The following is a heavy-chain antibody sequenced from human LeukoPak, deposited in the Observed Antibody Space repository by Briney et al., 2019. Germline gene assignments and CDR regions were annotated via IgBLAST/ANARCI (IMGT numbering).Heavy chain of an antibody. Sequence: ASVKVSCEASGYSLNVYYIHWVRQAPGQGLEWMGWIKPKSDDTNYGQNFQGRVTMTRDTSISTAYMELSGLRSDDTAVYYCARVDEGGHFSYYGMDAWGQGTTVTVSS. CDR2: IKPKSDDT. CDR3: ARVDEGGHFSYYGMDA. J-gene: IGHJ6*02. V-gene: IGHV1-2*02. D-gene: IGHD3-16*01. CDR1: GYSLNVYY.